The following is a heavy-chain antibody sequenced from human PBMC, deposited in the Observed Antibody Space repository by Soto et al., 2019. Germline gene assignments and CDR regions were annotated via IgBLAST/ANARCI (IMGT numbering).Heavy chain of an antibody. V-gene: IGHV1-2*04. D-gene: IGHD5-12*01. Sequence: QVQLVQSGAEVKKPGASVKVSCKASGYTFSDYYVHWVRQAPGQGLEWMGWINPYSGATNYAQKFQDWVTMTGDASVSTAYLELTTLVSGDTAVYSCARARANVAPNWFDPWGQGTLLIVSS. CDR1: GYTFSDYY. CDR2: INPYSGAT. CDR3: ARARANVAPNWFDP. J-gene: IGHJ5*02.